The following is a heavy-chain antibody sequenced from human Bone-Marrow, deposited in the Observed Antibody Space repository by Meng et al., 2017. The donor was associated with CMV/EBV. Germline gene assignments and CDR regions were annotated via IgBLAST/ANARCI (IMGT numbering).Heavy chain of an antibody. J-gene: IGHJ6*02. CDR3: ARRPVIAARPGYYYYYGMDV. Sequence: SETLSLTCAVYGGSFSGYYWSWIRQPPGKGLEWIGEINHSGSTNYNPSLKSRVTISVDTSKNQFSLKLSSVTAADTAVYYCARRPVIAARPGYYYYYGMDVWGPGHTVT. CDR2: INHSGST. V-gene: IGHV4-34*01. CDR1: GGSFSGYY. D-gene: IGHD6-6*01.